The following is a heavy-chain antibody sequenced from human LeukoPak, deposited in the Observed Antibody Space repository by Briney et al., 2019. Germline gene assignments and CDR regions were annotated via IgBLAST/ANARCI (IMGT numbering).Heavy chain of an antibody. CDR3: AGVSRFLEWPDY. CDR1: GGSNISYY. CDR2: IYTSGST. D-gene: IGHD3-3*01. Sequence: SETLSLTCTVSGGSNISYYWSWIRQPAGKGLEWIGRIYTSGSTNYNPSLKSRVTMSIDTSKNQFSLKLTSVTAADTAVYYCAGVSRFLEWPDYWGQGTLVTVSS. V-gene: IGHV4-4*07. J-gene: IGHJ4*02.